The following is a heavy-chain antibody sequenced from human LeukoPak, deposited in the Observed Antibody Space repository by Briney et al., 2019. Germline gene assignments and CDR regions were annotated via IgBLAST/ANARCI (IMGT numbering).Heavy chain of an antibody. CDR3: ARGVVVAAIGGVYDYYYGMDV. Sequence: SETLSLTCTVPGGSISSYYWSWIRQPPGKGLEWIGYIYYSGSTNYNPSLKSRVTISVDTSKNQFSLKLSSVTAADTAVYYCARGVVVAAIGGVYDYYYGMDVWGQGTTVTVSS. J-gene: IGHJ6*02. CDR1: GGSISSYY. D-gene: IGHD2-15*01. CDR2: IYYSGST. V-gene: IGHV4-59*01.